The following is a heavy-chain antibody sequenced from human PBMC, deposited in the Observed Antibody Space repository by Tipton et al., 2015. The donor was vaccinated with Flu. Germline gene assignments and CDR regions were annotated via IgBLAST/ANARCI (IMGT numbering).Heavy chain of an antibody. CDR3: ARDGDYVWGSYRYTGFFDY. D-gene: IGHD3-16*02. CDR2: IIPILGIA. Sequence: VQLVQSGAEVKKPGSSVKVSCKASGGTFSSYAISWVRQAPGQGLEWMGRIIPILGIANYAQKFQGRVTITADKSTSTAYMELSSLRSEGTAVYYCARDGDYVWGSYRYTGFFDYWGQGTLVTVSS. CDR1: GGTFSSYA. J-gene: IGHJ4*02. V-gene: IGHV1-69*04.